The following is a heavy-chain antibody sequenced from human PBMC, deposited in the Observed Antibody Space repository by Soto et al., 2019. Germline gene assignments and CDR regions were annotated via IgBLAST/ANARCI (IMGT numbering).Heavy chain of an antibody. V-gene: IGHV3-30*18. CDR3: AKGLGVVVVITSIPFEY. CDR2: ISYDGSNK. Sequence: PGGSLRLSCAASGFTFSSYGMHWVRQAPGKGLEWVAVISYDGSNKYYADSVKGRFTISRDNSKNTLYLQMNSLRAEDTAVYYCAKGLGVVVVITSIPFEYWGQGTLVTVSS. J-gene: IGHJ4*02. D-gene: IGHD3-22*01. CDR1: GFTFSSYG.